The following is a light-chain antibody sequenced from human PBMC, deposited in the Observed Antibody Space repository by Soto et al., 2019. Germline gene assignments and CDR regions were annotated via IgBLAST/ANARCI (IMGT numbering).Light chain of an antibody. Sequence: DVVMTQSPLSLPVTLGQPASISCRSSQSLVHSDGNTYLNWFQQRPSQTPRRLINTVSNRDSGVXDKXSGSGSGTVVPLKINRVEAEDVGVYYCMQCTHGPLTFGQGTKVEIK. CDR2: TVS. V-gene: IGKV2-30*02. CDR3: MQCTHGPLT. CDR1: QSLVHSDGNTY. J-gene: IGKJ1*01.